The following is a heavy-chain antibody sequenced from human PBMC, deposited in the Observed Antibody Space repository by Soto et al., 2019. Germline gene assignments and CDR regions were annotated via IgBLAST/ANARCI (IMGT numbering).Heavy chain of an antibody. Sequence: QVQLQQWGAGLLKPSETLSLTCAVYSGSFSGYYWSWIRQPPGKGLAWIGEINHSGSTNYNPSLKSRVTISVDTSKNQFSLKLSSVTAADTAVYYCARATSINWNLRYYFDYWGQGTLVTVSS. J-gene: IGHJ4*02. V-gene: IGHV4-34*01. CDR3: ARATSINWNLRYYFDY. CDR2: INHSGST. CDR1: SGSFSGYY. D-gene: IGHD1-7*01.